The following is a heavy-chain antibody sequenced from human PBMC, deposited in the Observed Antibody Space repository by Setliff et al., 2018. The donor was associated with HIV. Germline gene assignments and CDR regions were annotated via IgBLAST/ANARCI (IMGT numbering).Heavy chain of an antibody. V-gene: IGHV4-4*07. CDR1: GASVINYY. Sequence: LSLTCNVYGASVINYYWNWIRQPAGKGLEWIGRIYSDGSSTYNPSLKGRISMSLDTSKNEISLKMSSLTAADTARYYCVRVGREYGDSGGHDAFRNWGQGKVVTVSS. J-gene: IGHJ1*01. D-gene: IGHD4-17*01. CDR2: IYSDGSS. CDR3: VRVGREYGDSGGHDAFRN.